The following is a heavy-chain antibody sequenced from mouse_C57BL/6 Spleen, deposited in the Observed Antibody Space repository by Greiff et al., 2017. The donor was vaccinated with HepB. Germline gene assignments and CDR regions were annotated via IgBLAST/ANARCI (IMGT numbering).Heavy chain of an antibody. V-gene: IGHV5-17*01. CDR3: ARNAVVATDWFAY. D-gene: IGHD1-1*01. CDR2: ISSGSSTI. Sequence: DVKLVESGGGLVKPGGSLKLSCAASGFTFSDYGMHWVRQAPEKGLEWVAYISSGSSTIYYADTVKGRFTISRDNAKNTLFLQMTSLRSEDTAMYYCARNAVVATDWFAYWGQGTLVTVSA. J-gene: IGHJ3*01. CDR1: GFTFSDYG.